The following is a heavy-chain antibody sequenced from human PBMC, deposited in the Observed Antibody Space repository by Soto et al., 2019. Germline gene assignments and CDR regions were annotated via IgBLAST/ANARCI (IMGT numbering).Heavy chain of an antibody. CDR3: ARFSGGSYNTYYFYYGMDV. CDR1: GYTFTSYG. Sequence: QVQLVQSGAEVKKPGASVKVSCKASGYTFTSYGISWVRQAPGQGLDWMGWISAYNGNTKYAQDLQGRVTMTTDTSTSTAYMELRSVRSDDTAMYYCARFSGGSYNTYYFYYGMDVWGQGTTVTVSS. J-gene: IGHJ6*02. D-gene: IGHD2-15*01. V-gene: IGHV1-18*04. CDR2: ISAYNGNT.